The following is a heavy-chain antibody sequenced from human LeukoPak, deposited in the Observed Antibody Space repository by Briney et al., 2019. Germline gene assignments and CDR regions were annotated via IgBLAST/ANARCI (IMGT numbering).Heavy chain of an antibody. D-gene: IGHD3-10*01. V-gene: IGHV3-30*03. CDR1: GFTFSSYG. CDR2: ISYDGSNK. CDR3: ARDNYYGSGSTGFDP. Sequence: GGSLRLSCAASGFTFSSYGMHWVRQAPGKGLEWVAVISYDGSNKYYADSVKGRFTISRDNSKNTLYLQMNGLRAEDTAVYYCARDNYYGSGSTGFDPWGQGTLVTVSS. J-gene: IGHJ5*02.